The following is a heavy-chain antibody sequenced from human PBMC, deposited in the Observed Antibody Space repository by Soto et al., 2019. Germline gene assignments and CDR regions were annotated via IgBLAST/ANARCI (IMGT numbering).Heavy chain of an antibody. J-gene: IGHJ4*02. CDR1: GFTFSSYA. CDR3: AKDQPPDDYSSSWYGY. CDR2: ISGSGGST. V-gene: IGHV3-23*01. D-gene: IGHD6-13*01. Sequence: PGGSLRLSCAASGFTFSSYAMSWVRQAPGKGLEWVSAISGSGGSTYYADSVKGRFTISRDNSKNTLYLQMNSLRAEDTAVYYCAKDQPPDDYSSSWYGYWGQGTLVTVSS.